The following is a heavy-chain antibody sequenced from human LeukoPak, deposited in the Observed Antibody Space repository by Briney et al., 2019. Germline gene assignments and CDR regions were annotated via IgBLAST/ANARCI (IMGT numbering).Heavy chain of an antibody. V-gene: IGHV3-33*01. CDR3: ARVQGRYFGSGSYLGVDH. Sequence: PGTSLRLSCAASGFPLSSYGMHWVRQAPGKGLEWVAVIWYDGSNKYYADSVKDRFTISRDNSKNTLYLQMNSLRAEDTAVYYCARVQGRYFGSGSYLGVDHWGQGTLVTVSS. CDR1: GFPLSSYG. J-gene: IGHJ4*02. D-gene: IGHD3-10*01. CDR2: IWYDGSNK.